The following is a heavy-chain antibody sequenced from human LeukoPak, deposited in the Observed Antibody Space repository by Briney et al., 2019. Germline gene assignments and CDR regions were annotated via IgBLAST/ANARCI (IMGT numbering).Heavy chain of an antibody. V-gene: IGHV3-30*04. J-gene: IGHJ4*02. CDR1: GFTFSSNA. CDR2: ISYDGSNK. Sequence: GSLRLSCEVSGFTFSSNAMPWVRQAPGKGLEWVAVISYDGSNKNFADSVKGRFTVSRDNSKHTLYLHMNSLRSDDTAMYYCATGGKFDFWSGYHIDNWGQGTLVTVSS. D-gene: IGHD3-3*01. CDR3: ATGGKFDFWSGYHIDN.